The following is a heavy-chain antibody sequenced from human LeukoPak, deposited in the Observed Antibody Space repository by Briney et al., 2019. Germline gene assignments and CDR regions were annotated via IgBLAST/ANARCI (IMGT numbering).Heavy chain of an antibody. V-gene: IGHV3-21*01. CDR1: GFTFRTYS. Sequence: GGSLRLSCAASGFTFRTYSMKWVRQARGKGLEWVSSISTASSYIQYADSVKGRFTISRDNAKNSLYLQMNSLRAEDSAVYYCARREYYFYYMDVWGKGTTVTVSS. CDR3: ARREYYFYYMDV. J-gene: IGHJ6*03. CDR2: ISTASSYI.